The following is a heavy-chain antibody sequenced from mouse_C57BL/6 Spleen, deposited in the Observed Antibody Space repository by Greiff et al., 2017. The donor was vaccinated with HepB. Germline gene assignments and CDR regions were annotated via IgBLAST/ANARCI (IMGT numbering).Heavy chain of an antibody. CDR3: ARSPYYYGSIYLDY. J-gene: IGHJ2*01. V-gene: IGHV5-12*01. CDR1: GFAFSDYY. CDR2: ISNGGGST. D-gene: IGHD1-1*01. Sequence: DVMLVESGGGLVQPGGSLKLSCAASGFAFSDYYMYWVRQTPEKRLEWVAYISNGGGSTYYPDTGKGRFTISRDNAKNTLYLQMSRLKSEDTAMYYCARSPYYYGSIYLDYWGQGTTLTVAS.